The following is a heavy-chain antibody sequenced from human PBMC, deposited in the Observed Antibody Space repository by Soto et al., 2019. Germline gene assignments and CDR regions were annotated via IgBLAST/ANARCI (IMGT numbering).Heavy chain of an antibody. J-gene: IGHJ3*02. CDR3: ARGSVAGAFDI. CDR1: GYTFTSYA. V-gene: IGHV1-3*01. CDR2: INAGNGNT. Sequence: QVQLVQSGAEVKKPGASVKVSCKASGYTFTSYAMHWVRQAPGQRLEWMGWINAGNGNTKYSQKFQGRVTITSDTSASTAYMELSSLRSEDTAVYYCARGSVAGAFDIWGHGTMVTVSS. D-gene: IGHD6-19*01.